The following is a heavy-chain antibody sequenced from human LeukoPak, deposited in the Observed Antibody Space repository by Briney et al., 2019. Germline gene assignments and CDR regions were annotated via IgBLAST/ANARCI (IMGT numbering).Heavy chain of an antibody. Sequence: PSETLSLTCTVSGGSISSGSHYWGWIRQPPGKGLEWIGSFDYRGRTYYSPSLKSRVTISVDTSKNQFSLKLSSVTAADTAVYYCARQGSGNYLSPVNYWGQGTLVTVSS. J-gene: IGHJ4*02. CDR3: ARQGSGNYLSPVNY. V-gene: IGHV4-39*01. CDR1: GGSISSGSHY. D-gene: IGHD1-26*01. CDR2: FDYRGRT.